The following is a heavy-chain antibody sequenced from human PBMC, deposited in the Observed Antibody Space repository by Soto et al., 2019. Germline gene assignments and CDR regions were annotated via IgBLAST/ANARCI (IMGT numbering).Heavy chain of an antibody. D-gene: IGHD3-3*01. CDR2: IYYSGST. Sequence: SETLSLTCTVSGGSISSYYWSWIRQPPGKGLEWIGYIYYSGSTNYNPSLKSRVTISVDTSKNQFSLKLSSVTAADTAVYYCARDRGYDFWSGYPIYYYYGMDVWGQGTTVT. CDR1: GGSISSYY. J-gene: IGHJ6*02. CDR3: ARDRGYDFWSGYPIYYYYGMDV. V-gene: IGHV4-59*01.